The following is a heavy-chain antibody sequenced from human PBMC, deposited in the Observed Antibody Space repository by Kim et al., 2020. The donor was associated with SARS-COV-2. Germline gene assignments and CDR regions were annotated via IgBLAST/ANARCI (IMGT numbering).Heavy chain of an antibody. CDR2: ISNSSDYI. V-gene: IGHV3-21*01. CDR3: ARVSGVYPLHFDY. J-gene: IGHJ4*02. CDR1: GFAFRGST. D-gene: IGHD2-8*01. Sequence: GGSLRLSCAASGFAFRGSTMTWVRQPPGKGLEWVSSISNSSDYIVYADSVRGRFTISRDNAENSLYLHMNSLRAEDTAIYYCARVSGVYPLHFDYWGQGT.